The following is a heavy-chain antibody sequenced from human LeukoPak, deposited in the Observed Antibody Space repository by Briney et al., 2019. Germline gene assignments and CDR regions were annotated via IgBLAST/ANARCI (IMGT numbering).Heavy chain of an antibody. CDR2: INHSGST. CDR3: AGGIQLWFALRTAFDI. Sequence: KPSETLSLTCAVYGGSFSGYYWSWIRQPPGKGLEWIGEINHSGSTNYNPSLKSRVTISVDTSKNQFSLKLSSVTAADTAVYYCAGGIQLWFALRTAFDIWGQGTMVTVSS. V-gene: IGHV4-34*01. D-gene: IGHD5-18*01. J-gene: IGHJ3*02. CDR1: GGSFSGYY.